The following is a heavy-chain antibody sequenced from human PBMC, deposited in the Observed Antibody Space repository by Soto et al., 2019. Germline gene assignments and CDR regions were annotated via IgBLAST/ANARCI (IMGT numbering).Heavy chain of an antibody. CDR3: ASTDAYYDILTGYYRFFHFDY. J-gene: IGHJ4*02. D-gene: IGHD3-9*01. V-gene: IGHV4-59*01. Sequence: SETLSLTCTVSGGSISSYYGSWIRQPPGRGLEWIGHIYNSGSPNYNPSLKSRVTISVDTSKNQFALKLSSVTAADTAVYYCASTDAYYDILTGYYRFFHFDYWGQGTLVTVSS. CDR1: GGSISSYY. CDR2: IYNSGSP.